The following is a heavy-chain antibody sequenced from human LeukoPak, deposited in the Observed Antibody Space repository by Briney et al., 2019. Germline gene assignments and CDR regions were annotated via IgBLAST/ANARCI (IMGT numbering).Heavy chain of an antibody. J-gene: IGHJ4*02. D-gene: IGHD2-2*01. CDR1: GYSISSGYY. Sequence: SETLSLTCTVSGYSISSGYYWGWIRQPPGKGLEWIGSGSTYYNPSLKSRVTISVDTSKNQFSLKLSSVTAADTAVYYCARPLEPAANNGFDYWGQGTLVTVSS. CDR2: SGST. V-gene: IGHV4-38-2*02. CDR3: ARPLEPAANNGFDY.